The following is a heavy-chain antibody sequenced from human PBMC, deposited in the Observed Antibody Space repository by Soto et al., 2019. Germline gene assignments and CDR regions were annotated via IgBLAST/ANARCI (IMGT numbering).Heavy chain of an antibody. CDR2: IYYIGST. J-gene: IGHJ6*02. Sequence: WSRRPPGKXLGWSGYIYYIGSTNYNPSLKSRVTISVDTSKNQFSLKLSSVTAADTAVYYCARSSSSRIYYYYGMDVWGQGTTVNASS. D-gene: IGHD6-13*01. CDR3: ARSSSSRIYYYYGMDV. V-gene: IGHV4-59*12.